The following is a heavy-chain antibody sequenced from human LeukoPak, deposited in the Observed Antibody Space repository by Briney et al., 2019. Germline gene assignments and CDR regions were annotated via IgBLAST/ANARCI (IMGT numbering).Heavy chain of an antibody. D-gene: IGHD3-22*01. CDR2: IKSKTDGGTT. CDR3: TTDQGSGYYFDPWYYFDY. J-gene: IGHJ4*02. V-gene: IGHV3-15*01. CDR1: GFTFSNAW. Sequence: GGSLRLSCAASGFTFSNAWMSWVRQAPGKGLEWVGRIKSKTDGGTTDYAAPVKGRFTISRDDSKNTLYLQMNGLKTEDTAVYYCTTDQGSGYYFDPWYYFDYWGQGTLVTVSS.